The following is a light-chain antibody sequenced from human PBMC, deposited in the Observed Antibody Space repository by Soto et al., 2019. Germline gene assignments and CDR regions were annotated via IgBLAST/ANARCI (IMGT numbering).Light chain of an antibody. CDR1: SSDVGGYNY. CDR2: EVS. J-gene: IGLJ2*01. CDR3: SSYAGANAVV. V-gene: IGLV2-8*01. Sequence: QSALTQPPSASGSPGQSVTISCTGMSSDVGGYNYVSRYQQHPGKAPKLMIYEVSKRHSGVPDRCSGSKSGDTASLSAAGRQAGDEADYYCSSYAGANAVVFGGGTKLTVL.